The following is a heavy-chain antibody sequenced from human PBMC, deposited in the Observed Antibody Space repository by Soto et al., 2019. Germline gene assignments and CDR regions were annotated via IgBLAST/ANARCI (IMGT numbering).Heavy chain of an antibody. V-gene: IGHV4-39*01. Sequence: SETLSLTCTVSGGSISSSSYYWGWIRQPPGKGLEWIGSIYYSGYTYYNPSLKSRVTISVDTSKNQFSLKLSSVTAADTAVYYCARHNGPLYVGYYYEMDGWGQGTTVTVAS. CDR2: IYYSGYT. J-gene: IGHJ6*02. CDR3: ARHNGPLYVGYYYEMDG. CDR1: GGSISSSSYY. D-gene: IGHD3-16*01.